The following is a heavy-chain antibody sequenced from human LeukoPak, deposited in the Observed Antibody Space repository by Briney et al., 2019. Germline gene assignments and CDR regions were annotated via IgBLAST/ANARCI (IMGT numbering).Heavy chain of an antibody. V-gene: IGHV1-2*02. Sequence: ASVKVSCKASGYTFTGYYMHWVRQAPGQGLEWMGWINPNSGGTNYAQKFQGRVTMTRDTSISTAYMELSRLRSDDTAVYYCARGWVRERYGFPPNFDYWGQGTLVTVSS. CDR3: ARGWVRERYGFPPNFDY. J-gene: IGHJ4*02. CDR2: INPNSGGT. D-gene: IGHD3-10*01. CDR1: GYTFTGYY.